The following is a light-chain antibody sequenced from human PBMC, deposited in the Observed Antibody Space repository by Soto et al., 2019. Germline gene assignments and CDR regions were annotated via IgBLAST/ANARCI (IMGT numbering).Light chain of an antibody. V-gene: IGKV1-9*01. CDR1: QGINTF. CDR3: QQLSTHSS. Sequence: DVQWTQSPSFLSASVVDRVTITCRASQGINTFLAWYQQKPGNAPKFLIYDASRLHSGVPSRFSGSGSGTEFTLTINSLQPEDFATYFCQQLSTHSSFGGGTKVDIK. J-gene: IGKJ4*01. CDR2: DAS.